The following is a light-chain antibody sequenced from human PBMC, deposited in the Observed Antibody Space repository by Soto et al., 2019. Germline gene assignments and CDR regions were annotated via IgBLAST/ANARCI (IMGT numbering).Light chain of an antibody. Sequence: EIVLTQSPGTLSVSPGERATLSCRAIQIVPGNYLAWLHQKPGQAPRLLIYGASSMATGIPDRFSGSGSGTDFTLTITRLEPEDFAVYYCQQYTSPPWTLGQGTKV. CDR1: QIVPGNY. J-gene: IGKJ1*01. V-gene: IGKV3-20*01. CDR2: GAS. CDR3: QQYTSPPWT.